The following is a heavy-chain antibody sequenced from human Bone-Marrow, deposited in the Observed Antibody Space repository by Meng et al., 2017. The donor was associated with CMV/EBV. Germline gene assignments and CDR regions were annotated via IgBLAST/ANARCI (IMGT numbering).Heavy chain of an antibody. CDR1: GFMSSRYW. CDR2: IRQDGSEK. CDR3: ARICVTGRACYHFDY. Sequence: LSLTCAGSGFMSSRYWMSWVRQVPGKGLEWVANIRQDGSEKHYVDSVEGRFTISRDNAKNSFYLQMNSLRADDTAVYYCARICVTGRACYHFDYWGQGTLVTVSS. D-gene: IGHD1-14*01. V-gene: IGHV3-7*01. J-gene: IGHJ4*02.